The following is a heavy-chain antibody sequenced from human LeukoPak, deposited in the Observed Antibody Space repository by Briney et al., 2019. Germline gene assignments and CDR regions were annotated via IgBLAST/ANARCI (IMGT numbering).Heavy chain of an antibody. Sequence: ASVKVSCKASGYTFTSYGISWVRQAPGQGLEWMGWTSAYNGNTNYAQKLQGRVTMTTDTSTSTAYMELRSLRSDDTAVYYCARAKDIVVVVAANWFDPWGQGTLVTVSS. CDR2: TSAYNGNT. CDR1: GYTFTSYG. J-gene: IGHJ5*02. V-gene: IGHV1-18*01. CDR3: ARAKDIVVVVAANWFDP. D-gene: IGHD2-15*01.